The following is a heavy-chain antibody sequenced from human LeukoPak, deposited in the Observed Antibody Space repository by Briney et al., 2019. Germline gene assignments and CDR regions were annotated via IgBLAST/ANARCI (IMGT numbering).Heavy chain of an antibody. CDR1: GFTFSNYA. CDR3: ARDRPTYCSGSTYYSGYYFDY. Sequence: PGGSLRLSCAVSGFTFSNYAMQWVRQAPGKGLEWMSVISYDGSNKFFAESVKGRFTISRDNSKNTLYLQMNSLRAEDTAVYYCARDRPTYCSGSTYYSGYYFDYWGQGTLVTVSS. D-gene: IGHD2-15*01. V-gene: IGHV3-30*04. CDR2: ISYDGSNK. J-gene: IGHJ4*02.